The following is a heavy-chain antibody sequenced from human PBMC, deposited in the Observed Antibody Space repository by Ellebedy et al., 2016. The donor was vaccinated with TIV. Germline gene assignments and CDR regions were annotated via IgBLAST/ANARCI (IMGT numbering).Heavy chain of an antibody. CDR1: GGSITTYF. Sequence: MPSETPSLTCTVSGGSITTYFWSWIRQPPGKGLEWIGYIHYSGSTNSNPSLKSRVTISVDTSKNHFSLKLSSVTAADTAVYYCARPRDGYLYYFDYWGQGTLVTVSS. CDR2: IHYSGST. D-gene: IGHD5-24*01. CDR3: ARPRDGYLYYFDY. V-gene: IGHV4-59*08. J-gene: IGHJ4*02.